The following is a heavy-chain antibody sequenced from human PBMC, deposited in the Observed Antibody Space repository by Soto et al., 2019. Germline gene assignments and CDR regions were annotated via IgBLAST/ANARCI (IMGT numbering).Heavy chain of an antibody. D-gene: IGHD6-19*01. V-gene: IGHV1-3*01. CDR2: INAGNGNT. Sequence: ASVKVSFKASGYTFTSYAMHWVRQAPGQRLEWMGWINAGNGNTKYSQKFQGRVTITRDTSASTAYMELSSLRSEDTAVYYCARVRYSSGCGFDPWGQGTLVTVSS. CDR1: GYTFTSYA. CDR3: ARVRYSSGCGFDP. J-gene: IGHJ5*02.